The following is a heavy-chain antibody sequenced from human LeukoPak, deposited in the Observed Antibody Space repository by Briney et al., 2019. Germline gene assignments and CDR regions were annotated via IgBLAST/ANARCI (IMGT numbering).Heavy chain of an antibody. CDR1: GYTFTSYY. CDR3: ARDAKDYSSSWSRRGNWFDP. D-gene: IGHD6-13*01. Sequence: ASVKVSCKASGYTFTSYYMHWVRQAPGQGLEWMGIINPSGGSTSYAQKFQGRVTMTRDTSTSTVYMELSSLRSEDTAVYYCARDAKDYSSSWSRRGNWFDPWSQGTLVTVSS. CDR2: INPSGGST. V-gene: IGHV1-46*01. J-gene: IGHJ5*02.